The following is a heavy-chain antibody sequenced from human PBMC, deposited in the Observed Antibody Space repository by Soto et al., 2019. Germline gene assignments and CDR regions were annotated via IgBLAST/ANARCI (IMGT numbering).Heavy chain of an antibody. CDR2: ISGSGGST. J-gene: IGHJ1*01. D-gene: IGHD2-15*01. V-gene: IGHV3-23*01. CDR1: GFTFSSYA. CDR3: AKHDGYCSGGSCYWNFQH. Sequence: PGGSLRLSCAASGFTFSSYAMSWVRQAPGKGLEWVSAISGSGGSTYYADSVKGRFTISRDNSKNTLYLQMNSLRAEDTAVYYCAKHDGYCSGGSCYWNFQHWGQGTLVTVS.